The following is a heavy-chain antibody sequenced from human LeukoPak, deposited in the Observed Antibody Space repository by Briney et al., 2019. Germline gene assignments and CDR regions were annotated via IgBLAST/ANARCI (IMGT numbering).Heavy chain of an antibody. CDR3: AKDHRPNPIAVAGTFDY. CDR1: GFTFSSYV. V-gene: IGHV3-30*18. Sequence: QPGRSLRLSCAASGFTFSSYVMHWVRQAPGKGLEWVAVISYDGSNKYYADSVKGRFTISRDNSKNTLYLQMNSLRAEDTAVCYCAKDHRPNPIAVAGTFDYWGQGNLVTVSS. J-gene: IGHJ4*02. D-gene: IGHD6-19*01. CDR2: ISYDGSNK.